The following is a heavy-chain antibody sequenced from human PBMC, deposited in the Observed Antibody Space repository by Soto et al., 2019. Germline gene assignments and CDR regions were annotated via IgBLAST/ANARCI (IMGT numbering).Heavy chain of an antibody. D-gene: IGHD2-2*01. CDR2: ISGSGNTI. J-gene: IGHJ5*02. Sequence: GGSLRLSCVASGFTFSAYYMNWIRQAPGKGLEWVSSISGSGNTIYYADSVKGRFTISRDNAKNSLYLQMNSLRAEDTAVYYCAREVGLGYCSSTTWHPGFDPWGQGNLVTVSS. CDR3: AREVGLGYCSSTTWHPGFDP. CDR1: GFTFSAYY. V-gene: IGHV3-11*01.